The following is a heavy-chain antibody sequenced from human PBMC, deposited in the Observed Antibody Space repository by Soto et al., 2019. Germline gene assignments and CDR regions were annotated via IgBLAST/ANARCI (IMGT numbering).Heavy chain of an antibody. CDR1: GGSISRYF. D-gene: IGHD2-21*01. Sequence: SETLSLTCIVSGGSISRYFWSWIRQSPGKGLEWIGYIFYTGSTTYNPSLKSRVTISIDTSKNQFSLKLSSLTAADTAVYYCAHFSDLEWFDPWGQGTLVTVSS. V-gene: IGHV4-59*01. CDR2: IFYTGST. CDR3: AHFSDLEWFDP. J-gene: IGHJ5*02.